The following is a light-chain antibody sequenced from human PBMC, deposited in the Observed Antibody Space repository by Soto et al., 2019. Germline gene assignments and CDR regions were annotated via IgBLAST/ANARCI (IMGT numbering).Light chain of an antibody. J-gene: IGKJ4*01. Sequence: DIQMTQSPSSLSASVGDRVTITCQTSQSINTYLNWYQQKPGKAPKLLIYGASSLQSGVPSRFSGSGSGTDFTFTISSLQPEDIATYYCQQYDNLPLTFGGGTKVDIK. CDR1: QSINTY. CDR3: QQYDNLPLT. V-gene: IGKV1-33*01. CDR2: GAS.